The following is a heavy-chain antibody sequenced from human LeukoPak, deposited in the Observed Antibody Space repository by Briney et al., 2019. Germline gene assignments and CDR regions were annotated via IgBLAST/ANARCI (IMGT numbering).Heavy chain of an antibody. CDR3: AKDHFSSWYSDWFDP. CDR2: ISGSGGST. D-gene: IGHD6-13*01. Sequence: GGSLRLSCAASGFTFSSYAMSWVRQAPGKGLEWVSAISGSGGSTYYAGSVKGRFTISRDNSKNTLYLQMNSLRAEDAAVYYCAKDHFSSWYSDWFDPWGQGTLVTVSS. J-gene: IGHJ5*02. CDR1: GFTFSSYA. V-gene: IGHV3-23*01.